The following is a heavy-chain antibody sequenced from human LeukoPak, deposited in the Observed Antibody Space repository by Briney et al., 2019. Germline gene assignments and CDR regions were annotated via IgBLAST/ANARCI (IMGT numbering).Heavy chain of an antibody. CDR2: NSGSGDDT. J-gene: IGHJ4*02. V-gene: IGHV3-23*01. Sequence: PGGSLRLSCAASGLPFTHYAMGWVRQAPGKGLEWVSTNSGSGDDTYYADSVKGRFTISRDNSKNSLYLQMNSLRAEDTAVYYCARVYGDYWGQGTLVTVSS. CDR1: GLPFTHYA. CDR3: ARVYGDY. D-gene: IGHD3-10*01.